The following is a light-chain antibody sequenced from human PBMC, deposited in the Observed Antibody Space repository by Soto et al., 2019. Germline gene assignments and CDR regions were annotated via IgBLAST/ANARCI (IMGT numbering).Light chain of an antibody. CDR1: SSDVGSYNL. Sequence: QSALTQPASVSGSPGQSITISCTVTSSDVGSYNLVSWYQQHPGKAPKLMIYEGSKRPSGVSNRFSGSKSGNTASLTISGLQAEDEADYYCCSYAGSNAIHVVFGGGTKVTVL. V-gene: IGLV2-23*03. J-gene: IGLJ2*01. CDR3: CSYAGSNAIHVV. CDR2: EGS.